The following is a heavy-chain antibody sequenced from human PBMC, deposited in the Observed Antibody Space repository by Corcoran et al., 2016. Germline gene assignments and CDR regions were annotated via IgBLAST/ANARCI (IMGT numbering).Heavy chain of an antibody. J-gene: IGHJ4*02. CDR2: INPSGST. CDR1: GGSFSGYY. Sequence: QVQLQQWGAGLLKPSETLSLTCAVYGGSFSGYYWSWIRQPPGKGLEWIGEINPSGSTNYNPSLKSRVTLSVDTSKNQFSLKLSSVTAADTAVYSGARRSSGYYYYFDYWGQGTLVTVSS. V-gene: IGHV4-34*01. D-gene: IGHD3-22*01. CDR3: ARRSSGYYYYFDY.